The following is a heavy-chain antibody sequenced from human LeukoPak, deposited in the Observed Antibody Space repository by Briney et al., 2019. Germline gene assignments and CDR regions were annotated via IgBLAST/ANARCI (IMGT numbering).Heavy chain of an antibody. Sequence: GGSLRLSCAASGLAFSAYKMHWVRQAPRKGLVWVSRISTDGYTTDYADFVQGRFTASRDNTKNTWSLEMNSLRAEDTAVYYCVVGGSPGYWGQGTPVTVSS. J-gene: IGHJ4*02. CDR3: VVGGSPGY. CDR1: GLAFSAYK. CDR2: ISTDGYTT. D-gene: IGHD2-15*01. V-gene: IGHV3-74*01.